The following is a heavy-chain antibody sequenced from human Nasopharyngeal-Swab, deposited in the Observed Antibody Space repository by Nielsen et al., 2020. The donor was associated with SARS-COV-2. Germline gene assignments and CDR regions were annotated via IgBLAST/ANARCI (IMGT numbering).Heavy chain of an antibody. D-gene: IGHD3-3*01. CDR2: IYYSGST. CDR1: GGSISSSSYY. CDR3: ARRARFDFWSGHGAFDI. J-gene: IGHJ3*02. Sequence: SETLSLTCTVSGGSISSSSYYWGWIRQPPGKGLEWIGSIYYSGSTYYNPSLKSRVTISVDTSKNQFSLKLSSVTAADTAVYYCARRARFDFWSGHGAFDIWGQGTMVTDSS. V-gene: IGHV4-39*07.